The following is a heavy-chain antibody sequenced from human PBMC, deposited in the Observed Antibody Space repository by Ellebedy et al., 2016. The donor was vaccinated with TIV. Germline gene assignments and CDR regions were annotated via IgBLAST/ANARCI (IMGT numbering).Heavy chain of an antibody. CDR1: GFTFSSYS. Sequence: GGSLRLSXAASGFTFSSYSMNWVRQAPGKGLEWVSSISSSSSYIYYADSVKGRFTISRDNAKNSLYLQMNSLRAEDTAVYYCARGVYGDYLIDYWGQGTLVTVSS. D-gene: IGHD4-17*01. V-gene: IGHV3-21*01. J-gene: IGHJ4*02. CDR3: ARGVYGDYLIDY. CDR2: ISSSSSYI.